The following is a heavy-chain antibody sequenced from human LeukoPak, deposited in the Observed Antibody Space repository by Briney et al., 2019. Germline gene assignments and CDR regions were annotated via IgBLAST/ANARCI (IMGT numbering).Heavy chain of an antibody. CDR1: GYTFTGYY. D-gene: IGHD3-10*01. V-gene: IGHV1-2*02. J-gene: IGHJ4*02. CDR2: INPNSGGT. Sequence: ASVKVSCKASGYTFTGYYMHWVRQAPGQGLEWMGWINPNSGGTNYAQKFQGRVTMTRDTSISTAYMELSRLRSDDTAVYYCARDYYGSGTETEYWGQGTLVTVSS. CDR3: ARDYYGSGTETEY.